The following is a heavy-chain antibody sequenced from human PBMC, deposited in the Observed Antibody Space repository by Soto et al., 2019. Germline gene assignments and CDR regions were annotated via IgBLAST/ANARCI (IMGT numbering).Heavy chain of an antibody. CDR1: GGSISSSSYY. CDR3: ARHIETYYDFWSGPGLGAYDP. D-gene: IGHD3-3*01. J-gene: IGHJ5*02. V-gene: IGHV4-39*01. CDR2: IYYSGST. Sequence: SETLSLTCTVSGGSISSSSYYWGWIRQPPGKGLEWIGSIYYSGSTYYNPSLKSRVTISVDTSKNQFSLKLSSVTAADTALYYCARHIETYYDFWSGPGLGAYDPSGRGTLVTVSS.